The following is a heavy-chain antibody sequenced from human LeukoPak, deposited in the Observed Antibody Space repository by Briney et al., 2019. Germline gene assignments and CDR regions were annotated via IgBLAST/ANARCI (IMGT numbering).Heavy chain of an antibody. J-gene: IGHJ4*02. V-gene: IGHV1-2*02. D-gene: IGHD3-22*01. CDR3: ARANSYDNNGYSPELRY. CDR1: GYTFTSYY. CDR2: SDPKTGAT. Sequence: GASVKVSCKASGYTFTSYYIHWLRQAPGQGFEWMGWSDPKTGATKYERFLGRATMTSDTSSRTAYMELTSLTFDDTAIYYCARANSYDNNGYSPELRYWGQGTLVTVSS.